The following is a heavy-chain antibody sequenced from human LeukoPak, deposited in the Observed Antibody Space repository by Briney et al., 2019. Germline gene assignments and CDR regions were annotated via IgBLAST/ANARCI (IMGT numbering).Heavy chain of an antibody. J-gene: IGHJ4*02. CDR3: ARLDNYLFDY. Sequence: SETLSLTCTVSGGSITSYYWTWIRQPPGKGLEWIGSIYYSGSTNYNPSLKSRVTISVDTSKNQFSLKLSSVTAADTALYYCARLDNYLFDYWGQGSLVTVSP. CDR1: GGSITSYY. CDR2: IYYSGST. V-gene: IGHV4-59*01. D-gene: IGHD2/OR15-2a*01.